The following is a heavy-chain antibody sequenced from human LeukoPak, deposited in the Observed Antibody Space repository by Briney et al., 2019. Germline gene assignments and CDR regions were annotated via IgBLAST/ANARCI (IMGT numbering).Heavy chain of an antibody. CDR3: AKSANIVVPVASGGRNYYYYYYMDV. CDR1: GFTFDDYA. Sequence: PGGSLRLSCTASGFTFDDYAMHWVRQAPGKGLEWVSGISWNSGGIGYADSVKGRFTISRDNAKNSLYLQMNSLRAEDTALYYCAKSANIVVPVASGGRNYYYYYYMDVWGKGTTVTVSS. CDR2: ISWNSGGI. J-gene: IGHJ6*03. D-gene: IGHD2-2*01. V-gene: IGHV3-9*01.